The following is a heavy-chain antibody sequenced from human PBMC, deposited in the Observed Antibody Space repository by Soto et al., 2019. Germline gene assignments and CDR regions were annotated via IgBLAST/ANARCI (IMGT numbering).Heavy chain of an antibody. CDR1: GYTFTHYY. J-gene: IGHJ4*02. D-gene: IGHD5-18*01. Sequence: QVQLVQSGAEVKKPGASVKVSCKASGYTFTHYYMHWVRQAPGQGLEWMGIMNPNGGSTTYALRFRLAFTMTRDTSTLTIYMELSTLRSEDSAVYYCATSVNSALAFDYWGQGTLVTVSS. CDR2: MNPNGGST. V-gene: IGHV1-46*01. CDR3: ATSVNSALAFDY.